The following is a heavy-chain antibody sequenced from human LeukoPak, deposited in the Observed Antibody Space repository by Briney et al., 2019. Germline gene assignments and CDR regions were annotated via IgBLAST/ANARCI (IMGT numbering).Heavy chain of an antibody. D-gene: IGHD2-15*01. V-gene: IGHV1-46*01. CDR2: VNPSGGST. Sequence: ASVKVSCKASGYTFTSYYMHWVRQAPGQGLEWMGIVNPSGGSTSYAQKFQGRVTMTRDMSTSTVYMELSSLRSEDTAVYYCARDRLGSFYYMDVWGTGTTVTVSS. CDR3: ARDRLGSFYYMDV. CDR1: GYTFTSYY. J-gene: IGHJ6*03.